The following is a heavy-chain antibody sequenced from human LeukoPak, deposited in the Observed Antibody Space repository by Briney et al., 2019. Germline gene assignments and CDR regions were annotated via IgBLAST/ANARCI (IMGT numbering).Heavy chain of an antibody. V-gene: IGHV3-9*01. J-gene: IGHJ6*03. D-gene: IGHD3-16*01. CDR3: AKEGAPSYYYYMDV. CDR1: GFTFDDYA. CDR2: ISWNSGSI. Sequence: GGSLRLSCAASGFTFDDYAMHWVRQAPGKGLEWVSGISWNSGSIGYADSVKGRFTISRDNSKNTLFLQMNSLRAEDTAVYYCAKEGAPSYYYYMDVWGKGTTVTISS.